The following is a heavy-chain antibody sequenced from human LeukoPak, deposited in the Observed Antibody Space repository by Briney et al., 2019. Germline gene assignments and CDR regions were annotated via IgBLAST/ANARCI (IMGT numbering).Heavy chain of an antibody. J-gene: IGHJ5*02. D-gene: IGHD2-2*01. Sequence: GASVKVSCKASGYTFTIYDINWVRQATGQGHEWMGWMNPNSGNTGYAQKFQGRVTMTRNTSISTAYMELSSLRSEDTAVYYCARWRSAALVLGNWFDPWGQGTLVTVSS. V-gene: IGHV1-8*01. CDR1: GYTFTIYD. CDR2: MNPNSGNT. CDR3: ARWRSAALVLGNWFDP.